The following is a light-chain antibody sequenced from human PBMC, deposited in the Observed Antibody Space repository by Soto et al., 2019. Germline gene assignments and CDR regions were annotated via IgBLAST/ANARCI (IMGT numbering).Light chain of an antibody. CDR1: SGHSSYA. CDR3: QTWGTGIRV. V-gene: IGLV4-69*01. CDR2: LNSDGSH. Sequence: QSVLTQSPSASASLGASVKLTCILSSGHSSYAIAWHQQQPEKGPRYLMKLNSDGSHSKGDGIPDRFSGSSSGAERYLTIPSLQSEDEADYYCQTWGTGIRVFGGGTKLTVL. J-gene: IGLJ3*02.